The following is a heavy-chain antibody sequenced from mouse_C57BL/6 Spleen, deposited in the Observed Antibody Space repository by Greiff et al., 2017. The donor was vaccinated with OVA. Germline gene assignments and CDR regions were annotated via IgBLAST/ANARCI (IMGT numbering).Heavy chain of an antibody. Sequence: QVQLKQPGTELVKPGASVKLSCKASGYTFTSYWMHWVKQRPGQGLEWIGNINPSNGGTNYNEKFKSKATLTVDKSSSTAYMQLSSLTSEDSAVYYCARSAYDYVVAWFAYWGQGTLVTVSA. CDR1: GYTFTSYW. CDR3: ARSAYDYVVAWFAY. CDR2: INPSNGGT. J-gene: IGHJ3*01. D-gene: IGHD2-4*01. V-gene: IGHV1-53*01.